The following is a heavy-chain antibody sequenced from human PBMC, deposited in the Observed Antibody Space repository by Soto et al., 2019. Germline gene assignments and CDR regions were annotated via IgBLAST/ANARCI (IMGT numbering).Heavy chain of an antibody. CDR1: GYTFTSYG. J-gene: IGHJ4*02. CDR3: ARGRYGDY. CDR2: ISAHNGNT. V-gene: IGHV1-18*01. Sequence: QVHLVQYGAEVKKPGASVTVSCKASGYTFTSYGITWVRQAPGQGLEWMGWISAHNGNTDYAQKLQGRVIVTRDTSTSTAYMERRSLRSDDTAVYYCARGRYGDYWGQGALVTVSS. D-gene: IGHD1-1*01.